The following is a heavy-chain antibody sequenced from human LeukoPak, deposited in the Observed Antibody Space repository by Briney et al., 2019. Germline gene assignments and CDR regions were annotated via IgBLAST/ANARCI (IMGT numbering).Heavy chain of an antibody. Sequence: GGSLRLSCAASGFTFSNFAMNWVRQTPGKGLEWASGISGSGEDSNHADSVTGRFIISRENSKNTLYLQMNSLRADDTAVYYCATNYDDSREAFDVWGQGTVVTVSS. CDR3: ATNYDDSREAFDV. J-gene: IGHJ3*01. D-gene: IGHD3-3*01. V-gene: IGHV3-23*01. CDR2: ISGSGEDS. CDR1: GFTFSNFA.